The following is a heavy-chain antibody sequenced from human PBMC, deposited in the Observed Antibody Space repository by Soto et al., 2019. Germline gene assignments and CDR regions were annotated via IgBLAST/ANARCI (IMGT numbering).Heavy chain of an antibody. J-gene: IGHJ4*02. CDR1: GFTFSHYG. Sequence: QVQLVESGGGVVQPGTSLRLSCAASGFTFSHYGIHWVRQVPGKGLEWVGLSWSGGRGEDCADSVRGRFTISRDYSKTTVYLQMNSLRVEDTAVYYCAKDDDTSSHFSLLDFRGQGTLVTVSS. D-gene: IGHD3-22*01. V-gene: IGHV3-33*06. CDR2: SWSGGRGE. CDR3: AKDDDTSSHFSLLDF.